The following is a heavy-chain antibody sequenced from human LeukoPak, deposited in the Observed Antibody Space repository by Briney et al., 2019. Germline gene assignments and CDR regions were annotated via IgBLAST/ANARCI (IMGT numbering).Heavy chain of an antibody. Sequence: SETLSLTCTVSGGSISSRSYYWGWIRQAPGKGLEWIGSIYYSESTYYDPPLKSRVTISLGMSKNQFSLKLSSVTATDTAVYYCAREINCSGGSCPFDYWGQGTLVTVSS. CDR1: GGSISSRSYY. CDR2: IYYSEST. CDR3: AREINCSGGSCPFDY. J-gene: IGHJ4*02. V-gene: IGHV4-39*07. D-gene: IGHD2-15*01.